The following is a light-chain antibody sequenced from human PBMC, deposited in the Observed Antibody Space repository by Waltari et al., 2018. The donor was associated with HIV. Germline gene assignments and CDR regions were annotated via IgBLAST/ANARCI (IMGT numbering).Light chain of an antibody. CDR3: SSFAGTGTPM. CDR2: GVT. Sequence: QSPLYQPASVSGSPGQSITIPSSGVSNQVDFYNFASWDQLPPGKAPQLIIFGVTPRPSGISSRFSGSTSGGTASLTISDLQIEDEADYFCSSFAGTGTPMFGGGTKLTVL. J-gene: IGLJ3*02. CDR1: SNQVDFYNF. V-gene: IGLV2-14*01.